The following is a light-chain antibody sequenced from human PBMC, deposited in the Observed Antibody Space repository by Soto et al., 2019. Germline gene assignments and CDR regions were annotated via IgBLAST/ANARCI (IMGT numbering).Light chain of an antibody. V-gene: IGKV1-5*01. CDR3: QQYNIYSLT. CDR2: DAS. J-gene: IGKJ4*01. CDR1: QSISSW. Sequence: DIQMTQSPSTLSASVGDRVTITCRSSQSISSWLAWYQQKPGKAPKLLIYDASSLESGVPSRFSGSGSGTEFTLTISSLQPDDVATYYCQQYNIYSLTFGGGTKVEIK.